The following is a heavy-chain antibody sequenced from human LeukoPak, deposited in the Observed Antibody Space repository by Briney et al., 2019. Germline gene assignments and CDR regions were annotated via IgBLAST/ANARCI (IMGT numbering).Heavy chain of an antibody. J-gene: IGHJ4*02. Sequence: SETLSLTCTVSGGSISSYYWSWIRQPPGKGLEWIGYIYYSGSTNYNPSLKSRVTIPVDTSKNQFSLKLSSVTAADTAVYYCARGLSYSSGWYQYYYFDYWGQGTLVTVSS. D-gene: IGHD6-19*01. CDR3: ARGLSYSSGWYQYYYFDY. CDR1: GGSISSYY. CDR2: IYYSGST. V-gene: IGHV4-59*01.